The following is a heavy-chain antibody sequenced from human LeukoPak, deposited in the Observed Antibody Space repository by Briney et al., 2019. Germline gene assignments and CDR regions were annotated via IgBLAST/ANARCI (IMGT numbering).Heavy chain of an antibody. CDR3: AREGDCSGGRCYSSPLDH. D-gene: IGHD2-15*01. CDR2: IYHSGRT. J-gene: IGHJ4*02. Sequence: SETLSLTCTVSGGSISSGGYYWSWIRQPPGKGLEWIGYIYHSGRTYYNPSLKSRVTISVYTSMNQFPLDLHSVTATDAAVYYCAREGDCSGGRCYSSPLDHWGQGTLVTVSS. V-gene: IGHV4-30-2*01. CDR1: GGSISSGGYY.